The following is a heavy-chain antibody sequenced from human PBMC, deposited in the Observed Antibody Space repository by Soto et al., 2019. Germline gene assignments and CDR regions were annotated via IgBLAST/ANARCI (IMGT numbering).Heavy chain of an antibody. Sequence: EVQLLESGGGLVQPGGSLRLSCAASGFTFSSYAMSWVRQAPGKGLEWVSAISGSGGSTYYADSVKGRFTISRDNSKNTRYLQMNSLRAEDTAVYYCARDCSGCSCYNAFDIWGQGTMVTVSS. J-gene: IGHJ3*02. CDR1: GFTFSSYA. CDR2: ISGSGGST. CDR3: ARDCSGCSCYNAFDI. D-gene: IGHD2-15*01. V-gene: IGHV3-23*01.